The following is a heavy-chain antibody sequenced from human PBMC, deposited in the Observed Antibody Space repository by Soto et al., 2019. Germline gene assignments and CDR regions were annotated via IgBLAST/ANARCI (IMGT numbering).Heavy chain of an antibody. Sequence: SETLSLTCTVSGGSISSGDYYWSWIRQPPGKGLEWIGCIYYSGSTYYNPSLKSRVTISVDTSKNQFSLKLSSVTAADTAVYYCAREVFWSGPLFDYWGQGTLVTVSS. D-gene: IGHD3-3*01. CDR1: GGSISSGDYY. J-gene: IGHJ4*02. CDR3: AREVFWSGPLFDY. V-gene: IGHV4-30-4*01. CDR2: IYYSGST.